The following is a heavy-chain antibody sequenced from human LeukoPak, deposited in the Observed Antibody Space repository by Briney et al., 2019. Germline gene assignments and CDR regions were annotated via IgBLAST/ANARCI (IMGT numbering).Heavy chain of an antibody. CDR3: AKGVLTGYYTGTDY. V-gene: IGHV3-23*01. CDR2: ISGSGGST. Sequence: GGSLRLSCAASGFTFSSYAMSWVRQAPGKGLEWVSAISGSGGSTYYADSVKGRFTISRDNSKNTLYLQMNSLRAEDTAVHYCAKGVLTGYYTGTDYWGQGTLVTVSS. D-gene: IGHD3-9*01. J-gene: IGHJ4*02. CDR1: GFTFSSYA.